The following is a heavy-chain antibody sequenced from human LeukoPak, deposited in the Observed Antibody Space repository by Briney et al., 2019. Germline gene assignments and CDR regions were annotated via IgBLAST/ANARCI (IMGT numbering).Heavy chain of an antibody. D-gene: IGHD2-15*01. Sequence: PGGSLRLSCVASGFTFSNYGMSWVRQAPGKGLEWVSAISGSGDSTYYAGSVKGRFTISRDNSKNTLYIQMNSLRADDTAVYYCAKDLGRAAPRNWFDPWGQGTLVTVSS. V-gene: IGHV3-23*01. J-gene: IGHJ5*02. CDR1: GFTFSNYG. CDR2: ISGSGDST. CDR3: AKDLGRAAPRNWFDP.